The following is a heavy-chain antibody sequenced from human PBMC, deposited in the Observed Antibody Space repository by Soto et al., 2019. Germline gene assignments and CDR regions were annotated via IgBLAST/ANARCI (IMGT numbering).Heavy chain of an antibody. CDR3: AVGMSYYDSSGYYGLFDF. D-gene: IGHD3-22*01. CDR1: GFTFSNYA. V-gene: IGHV3-30*04. J-gene: IGHJ4*02. Sequence: GGSLRLSCAASGFTFSNYAIHWVRQAPGQGLEWVAFISYDGRNKYYADSVKGRFTISRDNSRNALFLQLNSLRPEDTAVFYCAVGMSYYDSSGYYGLFDFWGQGTLVTVSS. CDR2: ISYDGRNK.